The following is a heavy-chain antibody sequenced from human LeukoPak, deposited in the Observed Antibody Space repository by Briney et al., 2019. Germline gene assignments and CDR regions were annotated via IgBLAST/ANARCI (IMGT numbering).Heavy chain of an antibody. CDR1: GFTFSSYA. V-gene: IGHV3-30-3*01. Sequence: PGRSLRLSCAASGFTFSSYAMHWVRQAPGKGLEWVAVISYDGSNKYYADSVKGRFTISRDNSKNTLYLQMNSLRAEDTAVYYCARGQWELQLALYYYMDVWGKGTTVTVSS. J-gene: IGHJ6*03. CDR2: ISYDGSNK. CDR3: ARGQWELQLALYYYMDV. D-gene: IGHD1-26*01.